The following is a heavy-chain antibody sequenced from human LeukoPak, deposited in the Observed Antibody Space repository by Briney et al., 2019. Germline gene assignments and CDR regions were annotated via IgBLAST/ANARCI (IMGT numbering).Heavy chain of an antibody. D-gene: IGHD3-16*02. CDR2: ISDSGGST. J-gene: IGHJ4*02. CDR3: AKGEKTRPFGGVIDY. CDR1: GFTFYSYA. V-gene: IGHV3-23*01. Sequence: GGSLRLSCAASGFTFYSYAMSWVRQAPGKGLEWVSAISDSGGSTYYADSVKGRFTISRDNSKNTLFLHMNSLRAEDTAVYYCAKGEKTRPFGGVIDYWGQGTLVTVSS.